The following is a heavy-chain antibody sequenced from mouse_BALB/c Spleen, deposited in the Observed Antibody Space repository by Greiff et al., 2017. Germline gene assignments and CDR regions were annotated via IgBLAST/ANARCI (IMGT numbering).Heavy chain of an antibody. CDR1: GFDFSRYW. CDR3: ARGGIYYYGSSFYWYFDV. CDR2: INPDSSTI. J-gene: IGHJ1*01. V-gene: IGHV4-1*02. Sequence: EVQLQESGGGLVQPGGSLKLSCAASGFDFSRYWMSWVRQAPGKGLEWIGEINPDSSTINYTPSLKDKFIISRDNAKNTLYLQMSKVRSEDTALYYCARGGIYYYGSSFYWYFDVWGAGTTVTVSS. D-gene: IGHD1-1*01.